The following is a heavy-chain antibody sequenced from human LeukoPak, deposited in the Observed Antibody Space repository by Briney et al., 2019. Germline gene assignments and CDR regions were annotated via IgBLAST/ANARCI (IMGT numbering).Heavy chain of an antibody. J-gene: IGHJ4*02. V-gene: IGHV3-33*01. D-gene: IGHD5-18*01. CDR1: GFIFSAHG. Sequence: GRSLRLSCAASGFIFSAHGMHWVRQAPGKGLEWVALIWFDGSNKFYADSVRGRFTISRDNSKNILYLEMNDLRADDTAVYYCVRGHTAMVSPHWGQGILVSVSS. CDR3: VRGHTAMVSPH. CDR2: IWFDGSNK.